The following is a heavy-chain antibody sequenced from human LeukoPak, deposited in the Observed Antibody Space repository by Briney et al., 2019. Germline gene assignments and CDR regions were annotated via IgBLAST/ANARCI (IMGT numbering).Heavy chain of an antibody. D-gene: IGHD3-3*01. CDR1: GGSFSGYY. J-gene: IGHJ4*02. CDR2: INHSGGT. V-gene: IGHV4-34*01. Sequence: SETLSLTCAVYGGSFSGYYWSWIRQPPGKGLEWIGEINHSGGTNYNPSLKSRVTISVDTSKNQFSLKLSSVTAADTAVYYCARGLAWGGYYTVGFFDYWGQGTLVTVSS. CDR3: ARGLAWGGYYTVGFFDY.